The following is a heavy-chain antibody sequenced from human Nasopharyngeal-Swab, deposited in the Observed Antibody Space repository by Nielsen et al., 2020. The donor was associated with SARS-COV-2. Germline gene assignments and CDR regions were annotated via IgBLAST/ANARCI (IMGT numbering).Heavy chain of an antibody. V-gene: IGHV1-2*02. Sequence: ASVKVSCKASGYTFTGYYMHWVRQAPGQGLEWMGWINPNSGGTNYAQKFQGRVTMTRDTSISTAYMELSSLRSEDTAVYYCASNTGPYYDSSGYYLDYWGQGTLVTVSS. CDR1: GYTFTGYY. J-gene: IGHJ4*02. CDR2: INPNSGGT. CDR3: ASNTGPYYDSSGYYLDY. D-gene: IGHD3-22*01.